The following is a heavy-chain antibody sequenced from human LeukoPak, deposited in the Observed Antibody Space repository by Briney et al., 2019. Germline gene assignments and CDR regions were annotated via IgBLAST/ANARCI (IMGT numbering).Heavy chain of an antibody. J-gene: IGHJ4*02. Sequence: SGTLSLTCAVSGGSINSINWWSWVRQPPGQGLEWIGEMYHTGGFNYNLSLKSRVTISLDKSQNQFSLRLSSVTAADTAVYYCARNPRDGHTFDYWGQGTLVTVSS. CDR1: GGSINSINW. CDR2: MYHTGGF. V-gene: IGHV4-4*02. CDR3: ARNPRDGHTFDY.